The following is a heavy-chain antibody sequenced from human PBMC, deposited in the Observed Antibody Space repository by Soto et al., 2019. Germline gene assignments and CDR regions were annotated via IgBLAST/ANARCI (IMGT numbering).Heavy chain of an antibody. D-gene: IGHD1-1*01. J-gene: IGHJ4*02. CDR1: GFTFSSYG. CDR2: ISYDGSNK. V-gene: IGHV3-30*18. Sequence: GGSLRLSCAASGFTFSSYGMNWVRQAPGKGLEWVAVISYDGSNKYYADSVKGRFTISRDNSKNTLYLQMNSLRVEDTAVYYCAKGYPNFDYWGLGTLVTVSS. CDR3: AKGYPNFDY.